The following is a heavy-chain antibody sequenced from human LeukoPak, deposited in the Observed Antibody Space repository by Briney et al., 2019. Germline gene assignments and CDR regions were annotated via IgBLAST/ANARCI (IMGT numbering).Heavy chain of an antibody. CDR1: GFTFDDYA. CDR2: ISWNSGSI. CDR3: AKAPTGATRAFDY. D-gene: IGHD1-26*01. V-gene: IGHV3-9*01. Sequence: PGGSLRLSCAASGFTFDDYAMHWVRQAPGKGLEWVSGISWNSGSIGYADSVKGRFTISRDNAKNSLYLQKNSLRAQDTAFYYCAKAPTGATRAFDYWGQGTLVTVSS. J-gene: IGHJ4*02.